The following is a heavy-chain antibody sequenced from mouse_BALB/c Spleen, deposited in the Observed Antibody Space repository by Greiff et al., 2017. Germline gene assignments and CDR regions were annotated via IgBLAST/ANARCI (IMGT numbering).Heavy chain of an antibody. J-gene: IGHJ2*01. CDR3: TRDYYRYHYFDY. Sequence: QVQLQQPGAELVRPGASVKLSCKASGYTFTSYWINWVKQRPGQGLEWIGNIYPSDSYTNYNQKFKDKATLTVDKSSSTAYMQLSSPTSEDSAVYYCTRDYYRYHYFDYWGQGTTLTVSS. V-gene: IGHV1-69*02. CDR1: GYTFTSYW. D-gene: IGHD2-14*01. CDR2: IYPSDSYT.